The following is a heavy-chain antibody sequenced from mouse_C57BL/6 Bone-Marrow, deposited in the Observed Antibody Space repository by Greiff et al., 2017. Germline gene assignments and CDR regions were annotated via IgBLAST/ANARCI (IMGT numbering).Heavy chain of an antibody. CDR1: WFSLSTFGMG. Sequence: QFTLNESCPWILQPSQTLLLTFSFSWFSLSTFGMGVGWIRQPSGKGLELLAHIWLPDVTYSHPALQRRVTISKDTSKNQGFLKIANVDTADTATYYCARIAKIRLITTLPFDYRRQVTTLSGSS. CDR2: IWLPDVT. CDR3: ARIAKIRLITTLPFDY. V-gene: IGHV8-8*01. J-gene: IGHJ2*01. D-gene: IGHD1-1*01.